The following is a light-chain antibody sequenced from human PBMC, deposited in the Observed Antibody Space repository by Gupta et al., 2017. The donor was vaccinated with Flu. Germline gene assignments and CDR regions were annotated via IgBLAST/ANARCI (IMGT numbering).Light chain of an antibody. V-gene: IGKV1-39*01. CDR3: QQSYSNPRVT. CDR1: QSISSY. Sequence: DIQMTQSPSSLSASVGDRVTITCRASQSISSYLNWYQQKPGKAPKLLIYAASSLQSGVPSRFSGSGSGTDFTLTISSRQPEDFATYYCQQSYSNPRVTFGCGTKVEI. CDR2: AAS. J-gene: IGKJ4*01.